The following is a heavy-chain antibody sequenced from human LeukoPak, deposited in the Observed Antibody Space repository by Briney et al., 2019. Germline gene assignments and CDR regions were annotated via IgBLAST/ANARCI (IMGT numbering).Heavy chain of an antibody. CDR1: GFTFSDYY. V-gene: IGHV3-11*01. CDR3: AGTHLAYCGGDCYWSHFDY. CDR2: ISSSGSTI. Sequence: PGGSLRLSCAASGFTFSDYYMSWIRQAPGKGLEWVSYISSSGSTIYYADSVKGRFTISRDNAKNSLYLQMNSLRAEDTAVYYCAGTHLAYCGGDCYWSHFDYWGQGTLVTVSS. J-gene: IGHJ4*02. D-gene: IGHD2-21*02.